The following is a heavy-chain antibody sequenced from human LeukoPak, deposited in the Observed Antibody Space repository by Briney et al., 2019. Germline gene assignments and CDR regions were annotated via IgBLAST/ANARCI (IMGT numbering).Heavy chain of an antibody. CDR3: ARTGVVVAALERGVANWFDP. CDR2: ISSSSSYI. V-gene: IGHV3-21*01. Sequence: GGSLRLSCAASGFTFSSYSINWVRRAPGKGLEWVSSISSSSSYIYYADSVKGRSTISRDNAKNSLYLQMNSLRAEDTAVYYCARTGVVVAALERGVANWFDPWGQGTLVTVSS. D-gene: IGHD2-15*01. J-gene: IGHJ5*02. CDR1: GFTFSSYS.